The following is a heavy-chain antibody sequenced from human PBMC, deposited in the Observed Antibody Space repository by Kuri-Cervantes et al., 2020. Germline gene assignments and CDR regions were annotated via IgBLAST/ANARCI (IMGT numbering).Heavy chain of an antibody. J-gene: IGHJ3*02. CDR1: GYTFTSYD. V-gene: IGHV1-8*01. CDR2: MNPNSGNT. Sequence: ASVKVSCKASGYTFTSYDINWVRQATGQGLEWMGWMNPNSGNTGYAQKFQGRVTMTRNTSISTAYMELSSLRSEDTAVYYCARGPIRQLWLSGAFDIWGQGTMVPSPQ. CDR3: ARGPIRQLWLSGAFDI. D-gene: IGHD5-18*01.